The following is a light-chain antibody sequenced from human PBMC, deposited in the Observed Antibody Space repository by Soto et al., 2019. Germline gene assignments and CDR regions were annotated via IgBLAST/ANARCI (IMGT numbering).Light chain of an antibody. CDR2: KAS. V-gene: IGKV1-5*03. CDR3: QQYDNGWT. J-gene: IGKJ1*01. Sequence: DIQMTQSPSTLSASVGDRVTITCRASQSISSWLAWYQQRPGKAPKLLIYKASSLESGVPPRFSGSGSGTEFTLTISSLKPDDSATYYCQQYDNGWTFGQGTKVEI. CDR1: QSISSW.